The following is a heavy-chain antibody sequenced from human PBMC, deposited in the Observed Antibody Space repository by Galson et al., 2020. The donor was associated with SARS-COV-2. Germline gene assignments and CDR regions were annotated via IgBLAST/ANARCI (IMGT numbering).Heavy chain of an antibody. CDR3: ARDIGDPPYWYFDL. CDR2: IYHSGST. J-gene: IGHJ2*01. D-gene: IGHD3-16*01. CDR1: GGSISSGGYS. V-gene: IGHV4-30-2*01. Sequence: SETLSLTCAVSGGSISSGGYSWSWIRQPPGKGLEWIGYIYHSGSTYYNPSLKSRVTISVDRSKNQFSLKLSSVTAADTAVYYCARDIGDPPYWYFDLWGRGTLVTVSS.